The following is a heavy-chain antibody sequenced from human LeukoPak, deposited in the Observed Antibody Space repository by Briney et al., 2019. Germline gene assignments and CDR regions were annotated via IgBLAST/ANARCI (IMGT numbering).Heavy chain of an antibody. Sequence: PGRSLRLSCAASGFTFSSYAMHWVRQAPGKGLEWVAVISYDGSNKYYADSVKGRFTISRDNSKNTLYLQMNSLRAEDTAVYYCAREAGTTAFHYWGQGTLVTVSS. V-gene: IGHV3-30-3*01. CDR3: AREAGTTAFHY. J-gene: IGHJ4*02. CDR2: ISYDGSNK. D-gene: IGHD1-7*01. CDR1: GFTFSSYA.